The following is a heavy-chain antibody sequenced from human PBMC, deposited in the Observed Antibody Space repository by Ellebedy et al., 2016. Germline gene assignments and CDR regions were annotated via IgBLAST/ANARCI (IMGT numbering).Heavy chain of an antibody. CDR3: AKDRDSSGYPAYYFDY. Sequence: GGSLRLXCAVSGFTFSNYAISWVRQAPGKGLEWVAAISGSGGSTYYADSVKGRFTISRDNSKNTLYLQLNSLRAEDTAVYYCAKDRDSSGYPAYYFDYWGQGTLVTVSS. J-gene: IGHJ4*02. D-gene: IGHD3-22*01. V-gene: IGHV3-23*01. CDR2: ISGSGGST. CDR1: GFTFSNYA.